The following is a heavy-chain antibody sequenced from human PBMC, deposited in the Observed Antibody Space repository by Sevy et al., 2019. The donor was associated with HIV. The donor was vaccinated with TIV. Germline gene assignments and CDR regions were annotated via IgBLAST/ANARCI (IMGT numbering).Heavy chain of an antibody. D-gene: IGHD5-12*01. V-gene: IGHV3-33*01. Sequence: GGSLRLSCAASGFTFSSYAMHWVRQAPGKGLEWVAVIWYDGSNKYYADSVKGRFTISRDNSKNTLYLQMNSLRAEDTDVYYCARDLSGYSGYDYGFDYYGMDVWGQGTTVTVSS. CDR2: IWYDGSNK. J-gene: IGHJ6*02. CDR1: GFTFSSYA. CDR3: ARDLSGYSGYDYGFDYYGMDV.